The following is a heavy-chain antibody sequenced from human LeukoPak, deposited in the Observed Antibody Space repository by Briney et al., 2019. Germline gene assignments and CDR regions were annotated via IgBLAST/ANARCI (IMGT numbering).Heavy chain of an antibody. D-gene: IGHD3-3*01. V-gene: IGHV1-18*01. CDR3: ARDRSPDFWSGDYRDAFDI. CDR1: GYTFSSYG. J-gene: IGHJ3*02. Sequence: GAAVKVSCKASGYTFSSYGISWVRQAPGQGLEWVGWISGYKGNTNSAQKLQGRVSMTTDTSTSTDYVELRSLRSDGTAVYYCARDRSPDFWSGDYRDAFDIWGQGTMVTVSS. CDR2: ISGYKGNT.